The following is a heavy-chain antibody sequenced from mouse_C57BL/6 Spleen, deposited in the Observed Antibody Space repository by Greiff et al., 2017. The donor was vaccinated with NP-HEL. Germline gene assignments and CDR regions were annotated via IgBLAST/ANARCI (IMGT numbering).Heavy chain of an antibody. D-gene: IGHD2-3*01. Sequence: EVKLQESGPGLVKPSQSLSLTCSVTGYSITSGYYWNWIRQFPGNKLEWMGYISYDGSNNYNPSLKNRISITRDTSKNQFFLKLNSVTTEDTATYYCARWNDGYLDYWGQGTTLTVSS. J-gene: IGHJ2*01. V-gene: IGHV3-6*01. CDR2: ISYDGSN. CDR3: ARWNDGYLDY. CDR1: GYSITSGYY.